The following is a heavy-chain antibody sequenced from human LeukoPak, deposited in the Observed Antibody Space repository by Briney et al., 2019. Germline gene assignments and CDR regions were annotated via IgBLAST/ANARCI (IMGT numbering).Heavy chain of an antibody. V-gene: IGHV4-4*07. CDR3: ARGRGPVYS. CDR1: GGFISSYY. Sequence: PSETLSLTCTVSGGFISSYYWSWVLHQAGERLEWLGRIYTSGSTNYNASLESRVAMSVDTSKNQFFLMLSSMIAAEAVAYYGARGRGPVYSWGQGTLVTVSS. J-gene: IGHJ4*02. CDR2: IYTSGST.